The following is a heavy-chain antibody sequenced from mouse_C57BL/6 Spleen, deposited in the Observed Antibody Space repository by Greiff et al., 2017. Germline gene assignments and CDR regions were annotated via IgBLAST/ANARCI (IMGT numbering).Heavy chain of an antibody. Sequence: QVQLQQSGPELVKPGASVKISCKASGYAFSSSWMNWVKQRPGKGLEWIGRIYPGDGDTNYNGKFKGKATLTADKSSSTTYMQLSSLTSEDSAVXFCARGGIYDGYCFDYWGQGTTLTVSS. CDR2: IYPGDGDT. CDR1: GYAFSSSW. D-gene: IGHD2-3*01. V-gene: IGHV1-82*01. CDR3: ARGGIYDGYCFDY. J-gene: IGHJ2*01.